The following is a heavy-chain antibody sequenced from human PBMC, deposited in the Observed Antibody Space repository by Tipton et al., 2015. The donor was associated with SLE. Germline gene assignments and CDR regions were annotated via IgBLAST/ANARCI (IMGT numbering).Heavy chain of an antibody. D-gene: IGHD2-15*01. Sequence: TLSLTCTVSGGSISSYYWSWIRQPPGKGLEWIGYIYYSGSTNYNPSLKSRVTISVDTSKNQFSLKLNSVTAADTAVYYCARTSQGCLDYWGQGTLVTVSS. CDR3: ARTSQGCLDY. J-gene: IGHJ4*02. CDR2: IYYSGST. CDR1: GGSISSYY. V-gene: IGHV4-59*08.